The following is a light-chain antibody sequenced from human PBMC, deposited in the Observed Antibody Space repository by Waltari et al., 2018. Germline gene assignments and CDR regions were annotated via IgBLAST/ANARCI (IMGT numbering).Light chain of an antibody. CDR3: QQYYSYEGA. CDR1: QSISNW. V-gene: IGKV1-5*03. Sequence: DIQMTQSPSTLSASVGARVTITCRASQSISNWLAWFQQRPGKAPKLLIYKASSLKSGVPSRFSGSGSGTEFTLTISSLQPDDSATYFCQQYYSYEGAFGQGTKVEVK. J-gene: IGKJ1*01. CDR2: KAS.